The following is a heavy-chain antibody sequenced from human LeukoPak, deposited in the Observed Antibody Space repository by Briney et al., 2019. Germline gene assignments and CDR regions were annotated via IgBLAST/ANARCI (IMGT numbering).Heavy chain of an antibody. V-gene: IGHV3-23*01. D-gene: IGHD6-19*01. CDR3: ARKAVAGTFYFDY. CDR1: GFTFSSYA. Sequence: QPWGSLRLSCAASGFTFSSYAMSWVRQAPGKGLERVSAISGSGGSTYYADSVKGRFTISRDNSKNTLYLQMNSLRAEDTAVYYCARKAVAGTFYFDYWGQGTLVTVSS. CDR2: ISGSGGST. J-gene: IGHJ4*02.